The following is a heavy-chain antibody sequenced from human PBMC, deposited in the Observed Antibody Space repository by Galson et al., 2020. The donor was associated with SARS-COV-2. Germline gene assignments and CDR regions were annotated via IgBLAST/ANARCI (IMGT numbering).Heavy chain of an antibody. CDR3: ATGYSIVGATTPPDY. CDR2: FDPEDGET. Sequence: ASVKVSCKVSGYTLTELSMHWVRQAPGKGLEWMGGFDPEDGETIYAQKFQGRVTMTEDTSTDTAYMELSSLRSEDTAVYYCATGYSIVGATTPPDYWGQGTLVSVSS. V-gene: IGHV1-24*01. J-gene: IGHJ4*02. D-gene: IGHD1-26*01. CDR1: GYTLTELS.